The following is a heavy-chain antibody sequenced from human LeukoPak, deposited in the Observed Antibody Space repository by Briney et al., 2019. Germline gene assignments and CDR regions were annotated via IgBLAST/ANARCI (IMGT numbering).Heavy chain of an antibody. CDR2: IHYSGST. CDR3: ARDQYSGSLDY. CDR1: GGSISSYY. J-gene: IGHJ4*02. Sequence: PSETLSLTCTVSGGSISSYYWSWIRQPPGEGLEWIEYIHYSGSTNYNPSFKSRVTISVDTSKNQFSLKMSSVTAADTAVYYCARDQYSGSLDYWGQGTLVTVSS. V-gene: IGHV4-59*01. D-gene: IGHD1-26*01.